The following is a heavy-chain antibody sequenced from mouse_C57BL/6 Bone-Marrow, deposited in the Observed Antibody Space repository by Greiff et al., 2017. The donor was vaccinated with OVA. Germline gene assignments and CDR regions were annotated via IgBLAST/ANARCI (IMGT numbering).Heavy chain of an antibody. Sequence: QVQLQQSGAELARPGASVKLSCKASGYTFTSYGISWVKQRTGQGLEWIGEIYPRSGNTYYNEKFKGKATLTADKSSSTAYMELRSLTSEDSAVYVCARGGLLWSYYYAMDYWGQGTSVTVSS. J-gene: IGHJ4*01. V-gene: IGHV1-81*01. CDR3: ARGGLLWSYYYAMDY. CDR2: IYPRSGNT. CDR1: GYTFTSYG. D-gene: IGHD1-1*02.